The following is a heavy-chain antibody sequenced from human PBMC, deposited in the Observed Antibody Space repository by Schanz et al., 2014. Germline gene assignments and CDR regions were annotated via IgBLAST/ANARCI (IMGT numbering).Heavy chain of an antibody. V-gene: IGHV3-11*05. Sequence: QVQLVESGGGLVKPGGSLRLSCAASGFTFSDYYMSWIRQAPGKGLEWVSDISSGSSYANYADSVKGRFTISRDNAKNSLYLQMNSLRAEDTAVYYCASPSGYSDYGTYFDFWGQGTLVTVSS. J-gene: IGHJ4*02. CDR2: ISSGSSYA. D-gene: IGHD5-12*01. CDR1: GFTFSDYY. CDR3: ASPSGYSDYGTYFDF.